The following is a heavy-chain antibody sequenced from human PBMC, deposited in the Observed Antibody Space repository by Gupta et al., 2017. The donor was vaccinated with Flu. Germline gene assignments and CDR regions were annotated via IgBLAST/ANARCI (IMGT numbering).Heavy chain of an antibody. CDR2: IYYSGST. D-gene: IGHD3-22*01. J-gene: IGHJ4*02. CDR3: ASTGDSSGYSNFYFDY. V-gene: IGHV4-59*01. CDR1: GGSISSYY. Sequence: QVQLQESGPGLVKPSETLSLTCTVSGGSISSYYWSWIRQPPGKGLEWIGYIYYSGSTNYNPSLKSRVTISVDTSKNQFSLKLSSVTAADTAVYYCASTGDSSGYSNFYFDYWGQGTLVTVSS.